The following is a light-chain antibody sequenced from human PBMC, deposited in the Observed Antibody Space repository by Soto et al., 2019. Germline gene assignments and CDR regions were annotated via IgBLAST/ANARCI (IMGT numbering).Light chain of an antibody. CDR2: GNK. CDR1: SSNIGAGYD. V-gene: IGLV1-40*01. Sequence: SSSNIGAGYDVHWYQQRPGTAPKLLIYGNKNRPSGVPDRFSGSKSGTSASLAITGLQAEDEADYYCQSYDSSLSVSYVFGTGTKVTVL. J-gene: IGLJ1*01. CDR3: QSYDSSLSVSYV.